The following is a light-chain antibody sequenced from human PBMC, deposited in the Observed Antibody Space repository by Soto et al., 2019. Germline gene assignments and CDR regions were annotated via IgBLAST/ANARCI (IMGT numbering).Light chain of an antibody. Sequence: EIVLTQSPATLSSSPGERATLSCRASQSISRSLTWYQQKPGQAPRLLIYDASNRATGIPVRFSGSGSGTDFTLTISSLEPEDFAVYYCHQRGDWPLTFGGGTKVEIK. CDR2: DAS. J-gene: IGKJ4*01. V-gene: IGKV3-11*01. CDR1: QSISRS. CDR3: HQRGDWPLT.